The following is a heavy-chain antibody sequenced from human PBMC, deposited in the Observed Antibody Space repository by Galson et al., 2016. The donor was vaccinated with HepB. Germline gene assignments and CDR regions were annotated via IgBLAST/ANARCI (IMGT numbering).Heavy chain of an antibody. J-gene: IGHJ4*02. CDR2: IDRDGSET. V-gene: IGHV3-7*01. D-gene: IGHD3-16*02. CDR1: RFTFSNFW. CDR3: TTYRGPTWTFFDY. Sequence: SLRLSCAASRFTFSNFWMVWVRQAPGKGLEWVANIDRDGSETNYVDSVKGRFTISRDNAKNPLYLQMNNLRAEDTATNYCTTYRGPTWTFFDYWGQGTLVTVSS.